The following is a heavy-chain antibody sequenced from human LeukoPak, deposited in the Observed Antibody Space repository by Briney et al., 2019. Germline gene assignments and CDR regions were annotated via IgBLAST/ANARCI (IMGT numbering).Heavy chain of an antibody. D-gene: IGHD2-8*01. CDR3: ARDVSASLDI. V-gene: IGHV4-39*07. CDR2: IYYSGST. Sequence: SETLSLTCTVSGGSISSSSYYWGWIRQPPGKGLEWIGSIYYSGSTYYNPSLKSRVTISVDTSKSQFSLKLSSVTAADTAVYYCARDVSASLDIWGQGTMVTVSS. CDR1: GGSISSSSYY. J-gene: IGHJ3*02.